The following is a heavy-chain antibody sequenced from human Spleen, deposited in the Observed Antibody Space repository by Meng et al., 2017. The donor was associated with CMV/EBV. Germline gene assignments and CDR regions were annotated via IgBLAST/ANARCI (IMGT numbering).Heavy chain of an antibody. J-gene: IGHJ4*02. D-gene: IGHD6-13*01. Sequence: SETLSLTCTVSGDSITTNCWTWIRQPPGKGLEWIGYIYYSGSTNYNPALKSRATISGDTSKNQFSLRLRSVTAADTAVYYCARTYSRNWAFDFWGQGTLVTVSS. CDR2: IYYSGST. CDR3: ARTYSRNWAFDF. V-gene: IGHV4-59*01. CDR1: GDSITTNC.